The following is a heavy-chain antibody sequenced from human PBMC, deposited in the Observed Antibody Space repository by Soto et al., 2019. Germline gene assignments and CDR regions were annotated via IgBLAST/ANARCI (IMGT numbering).Heavy chain of an antibody. D-gene: IGHD3-22*01. V-gene: IGHV3-9*01. CDR3: AKDHLNFYDTSGPTYYYYYGMDV. CDR2: ISWNSGSI. J-gene: IGHJ6*02. CDR1: GFTFDDYA. Sequence: GGSLRLSCAASGFTFDDYAMHWVRQGPGKGLEWVSGISWNSGSIGYADSVKGRFTISRDNAKNSLYLQMNSLRAEDTALYYCAKDHLNFYDTSGPTYYYYYGMDVWGQGTTVTVSS.